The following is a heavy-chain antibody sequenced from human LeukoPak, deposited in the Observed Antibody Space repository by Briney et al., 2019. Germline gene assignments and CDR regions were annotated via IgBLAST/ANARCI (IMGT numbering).Heavy chain of an antibody. CDR3: ARTAMERDYFDY. D-gene: IGHD5-18*01. V-gene: IGHV3-53*01. CDR1: GFTVSSNY. Sequence: PGGSLRLSCAASGFTVSSNYMSWVRQAPGKGLEWVSVIYSGGSTYYADSVKGRFTISRDNSKNTLYLQMNSLRAEDTAVYYCARTAMERDYFDYWGQGTLVTVSS. J-gene: IGHJ4*02. CDR2: IYSGGST.